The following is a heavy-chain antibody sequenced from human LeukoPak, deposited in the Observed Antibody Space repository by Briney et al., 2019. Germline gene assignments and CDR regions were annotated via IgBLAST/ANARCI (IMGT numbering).Heavy chain of an antibody. CDR3: AREHPGTDY. CDR2: ISGSGGRT. V-gene: IGHV3-23*01. D-gene: IGHD1-1*01. J-gene: IGHJ4*02. Sequence: GGSLRLSCAASGFIYISYAMSGVRQAGGKGLEWVSAISGSGGRTYYADSVKDRLTISRHSSKNTLYLHMNGQRAEDTAVYYCAREHPGTDYWGQGTLVTVSS. CDR1: GFIYISYA.